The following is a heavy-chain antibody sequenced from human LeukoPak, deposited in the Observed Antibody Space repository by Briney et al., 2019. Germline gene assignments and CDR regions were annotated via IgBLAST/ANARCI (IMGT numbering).Heavy chain of an antibody. CDR1: GFTFRSYA. CDR2: ISGSGGST. Sequence: GGSLRLSCAASGFTFRSYAMSWVGQAPGKGVEWVSAISGSGGSTYYADSVKGRFTISRDNSNNTLYLQMNSLRAEDTAVYYRAKDLGYSYGALDYWGQGTLVTVSS. CDR3: AKDLGYSYGALDY. J-gene: IGHJ4*02. D-gene: IGHD5-18*01. V-gene: IGHV3-23*01.